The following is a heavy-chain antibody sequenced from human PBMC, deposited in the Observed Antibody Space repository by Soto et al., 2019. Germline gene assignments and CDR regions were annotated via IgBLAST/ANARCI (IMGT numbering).Heavy chain of an antibody. CDR2: INAGNGNT. V-gene: IGHV1-3*01. Sequence: ASVKVSCKASGYTFTSYAIHWVRQAPGQRLEWMGWINAGNGNTKYSQNFQGRVTITRDTSATTAYMELSSLRSEDTAVYCCARVRSSGWYFDYWGQGTLVTVSS. CDR1: GYTFTSYA. CDR3: ARVRSSGWYFDY. J-gene: IGHJ4*02. D-gene: IGHD6-19*01.